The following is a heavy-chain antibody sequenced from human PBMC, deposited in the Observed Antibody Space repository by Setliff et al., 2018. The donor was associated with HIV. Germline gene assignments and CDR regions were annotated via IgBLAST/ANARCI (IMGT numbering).Heavy chain of an antibody. D-gene: IGHD1-26*01. CDR2: ISSSGSSI. CDR1: GYSFSSYE. CDR3: AKDDGSYWGNYFDS. Sequence: PGGSLRLSCAGSGYSFSSYEMNWVRQGPGKGLEWVSYISSSGSSIYYADSVKGRFTISRDNSKNTVFLQMSNLRADDAAIYYCAKDDGSYWGNYFDSWGQGTLVTVSS. J-gene: IGHJ4*02. V-gene: IGHV3-48*03.